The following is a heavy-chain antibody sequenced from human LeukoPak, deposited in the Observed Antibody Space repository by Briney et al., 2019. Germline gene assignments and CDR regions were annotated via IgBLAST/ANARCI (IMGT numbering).Heavy chain of an antibody. CDR3: ARDPTSNFWSGYSYYYYYMDV. Sequence: PGGSLRLSCAASGFTFSSYSMNWVRQAPGKGLEWVSYISRSRSTIYYADYVKGRFTTYRDHAKNSLYLYMNSLRAEDTAVYYCARDPTSNFWSGYSYYYYYMDVWGKGTTVTVSS. J-gene: IGHJ6*03. D-gene: IGHD3-3*01. V-gene: IGHV3-48*04. CDR1: GFTFSSYS. CDR2: ISRSRSTI.